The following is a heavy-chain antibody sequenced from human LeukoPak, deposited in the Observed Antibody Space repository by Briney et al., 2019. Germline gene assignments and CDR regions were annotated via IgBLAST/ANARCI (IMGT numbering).Heavy chain of an antibody. J-gene: IGHJ6*03. CDR3: ARSYDFWSGYHHYYYMDV. CDR1: GYTFTSYD. Sequence: ASVKVSCKASGYTFTSYDINWVRQATGQGLEWMRWMNPNSGNTGYAQKFQGRVTMTRNTSISTAYMELSSLRSEDTAVYYCARSYDFWSGYHHYYYMDVWGKGTTVTVSS. D-gene: IGHD3-3*01. CDR2: MNPNSGNT. V-gene: IGHV1-8*01.